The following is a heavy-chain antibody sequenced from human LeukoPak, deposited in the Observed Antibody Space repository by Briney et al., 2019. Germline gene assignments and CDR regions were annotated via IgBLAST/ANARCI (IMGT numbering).Heavy chain of an antibody. CDR1: GYTFTSYY. D-gene: IGHD1-26*01. CDR2: INPNNGAT. CDR3: TRESGSYHGNDY. V-gene: IGHV1-2*06. Sequence: GASVKVSCKASGYTFTSYYMHWVRQAPGQGLEWMGRINPNNGATNYAQKFQGRVTITGDTSISTAYMELSSLRSDDTAVYYCTRESGSYHGNDYWGQGTLVTVSS. J-gene: IGHJ4*02.